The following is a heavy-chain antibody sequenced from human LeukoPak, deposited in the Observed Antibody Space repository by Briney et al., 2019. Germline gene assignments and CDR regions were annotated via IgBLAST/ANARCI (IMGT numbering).Heavy chain of an antibody. CDR1: GGSISSSSYY. D-gene: IGHD2-15*01. J-gene: IGHJ4*02. CDR2: IYYSGST. CDR3: ARTMVVAATQDY. V-gene: IGHV4-39*01. Sequence: SETLSLTCTVSGGSISSSSYYWGWIRQPPGKGLEWIGSIYYSGSTYYNPSLKSRVTISVDTSKNQFSLKLSSVTAADTAVYYCARTMVVAATQDYWGQGTLVTVSS.